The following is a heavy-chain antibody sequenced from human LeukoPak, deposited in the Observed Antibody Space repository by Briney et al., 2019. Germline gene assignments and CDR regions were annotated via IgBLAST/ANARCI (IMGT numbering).Heavy chain of an antibody. CDR3: ARSPRIAAAPDY. CDR1: GFTFSNYW. J-gene: IGHJ4*02. V-gene: IGHV3-74*03. Sequence: GGSLRLSCAASGFTFSNYWIHWVRQAPGKGLVWVSRIDNAGSITTYADSVKGRFTISRDNAKNSLYLQMNSLRAEDTALYYCARSPRIAAAPDYWGQGTLVTVSS. CDR2: IDNAGSIT. D-gene: IGHD6-13*01.